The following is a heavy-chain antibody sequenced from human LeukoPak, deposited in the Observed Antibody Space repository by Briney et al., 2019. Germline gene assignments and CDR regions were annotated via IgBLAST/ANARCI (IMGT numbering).Heavy chain of an antibody. Sequence: PSETLPLTCAVYGGSFSGYYWSWIRQPPGKGLEWIGSIYYSGSTYYNPSLKSRVTISVDTSKNQFSLKLSSVTAADTAVYYCARALYSYFQHWGQGTLVTVSS. CDR2: IYYSGST. CDR1: GGSFSGYY. CDR3: ARALYSYFQH. D-gene: IGHD2-21*01. J-gene: IGHJ1*01. V-gene: IGHV4-34*01.